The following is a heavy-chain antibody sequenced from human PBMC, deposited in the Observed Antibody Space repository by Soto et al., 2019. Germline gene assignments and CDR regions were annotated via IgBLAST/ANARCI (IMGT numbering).Heavy chain of an antibody. CDR2: IYSGGST. CDR1: GFTVSSNY. Sequence: EVQLVETGGGLIQPGGSLRLSCAASGFTVSSNYMSWVRQAPGKGLEWVAVIYSGGSTYYADSVKGRFTISRDNSKNTLYLQMNSLRAEDTAVYYCARAALPYDPGWFDPWGQGNLVTVSS. CDR3: ARAALPYDPGWFDP. J-gene: IGHJ5*02. V-gene: IGHV3-53*02. D-gene: IGHD6-6*01.